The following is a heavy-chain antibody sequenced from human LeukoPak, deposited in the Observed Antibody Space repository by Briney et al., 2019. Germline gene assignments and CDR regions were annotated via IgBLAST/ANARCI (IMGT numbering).Heavy chain of an antibody. J-gene: IGHJ5*02. V-gene: IGHV3-30-3*01. CDR3: ARDLVAAAEDNWFDP. CDR2: ISYDGSNK. CDR1: GFTFSSYA. Sequence: GRSLRLSCAASGFTFSSYAMHWVRQAPGKGLEWVAVISYDGSNKYYADSVKGRFTISRDNSKNTLYLQMNSLRAEDTAVYYCARDLVAAAEDNWFDPWGQGTLVTVSS. D-gene: IGHD6-13*01.